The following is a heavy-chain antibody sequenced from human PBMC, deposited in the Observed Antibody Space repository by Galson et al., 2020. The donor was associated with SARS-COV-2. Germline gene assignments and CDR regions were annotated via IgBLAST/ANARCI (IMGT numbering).Heavy chain of an antibody. D-gene: IGHD1-26*01. CDR2: INPNSGGT. CDR3: ARESYSGSRHYYYYYGMDV. CDR1: GYTFTGYY. Sequence: ASVKVSCKASGYTFTGYYMHWVRQAPGQGLEWMGWINPNSGGTNYAQKFQGRVTMTRDTSISTAYMELSRLRSDDTAVYYCARESYSGSRHYYYYYGMDVWGQGTTVTVSS. J-gene: IGHJ6*02. V-gene: IGHV1-2*02.